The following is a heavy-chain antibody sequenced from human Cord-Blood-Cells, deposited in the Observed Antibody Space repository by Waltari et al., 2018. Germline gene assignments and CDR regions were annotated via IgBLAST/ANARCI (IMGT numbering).Heavy chain of an antibody. V-gene: IGHV3-21*01. J-gene: IGHJ6*02. CDR2: ISSSSSYI. CDR1: GFTFSSYS. CDR3: ARDLCSSTSCYYYGMDV. D-gene: IGHD2-2*01. Sequence: SGFTFSSYSMNWVRQAPGKGLEWVSSISSSSSYIYYADSVKGRFTISRDNAKNSLYLQMNSLRAEDTAVYYCARDLCSSTSCYYYGMDVWGQGTTVTVSS.